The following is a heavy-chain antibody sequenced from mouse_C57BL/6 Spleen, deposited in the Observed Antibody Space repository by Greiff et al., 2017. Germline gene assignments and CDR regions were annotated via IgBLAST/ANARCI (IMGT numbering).Heavy chain of an antibody. D-gene: IGHD1-1*01. CDR3: TRVYYGSSWYFDV. V-gene: IGHV14-1*01. Sequence: VQLQQSGAELVRPGASVKLSCTASGFNIKDYYMHWVQQRPEQGLEWIGRIDPEDGDTEYAPKFPGKATMTADTSSNTAYLQLSSLTSEDTAVYYCTRVYYGSSWYFDVWGTGTTVTVSS. CDR2: IDPEDGDT. CDR1: GFNIKDYY. J-gene: IGHJ1*03.